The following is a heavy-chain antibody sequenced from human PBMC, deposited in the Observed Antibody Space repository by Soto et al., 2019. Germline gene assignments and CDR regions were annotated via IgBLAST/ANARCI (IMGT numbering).Heavy chain of an antibody. D-gene: IGHD4-17*01. Sequence: VRLEESGPGLVKPSETLSLICSVSGGSVNNANYFWNWIRHHPENGLEWIGYIYYSGSTRYNPSFKTRATLSIDTTKEQFSLRLNSVTVADTAVYFCARDADYGGSRGGMDVWGRGTTVTVSS. CDR2: IYYSGST. J-gene: IGHJ6*02. CDR3: ARDADYGGSRGGMDV. V-gene: IGHV4-31*03. CDR1: GGSVNNANYF.